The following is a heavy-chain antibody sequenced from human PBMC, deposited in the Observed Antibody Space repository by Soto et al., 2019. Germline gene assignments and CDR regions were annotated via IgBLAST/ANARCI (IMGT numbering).Heavy chain of an antibody. Sequence: ASVKVSCKASGYTFTSYAMHWVRQAPGQRLEWMGWINAGNGNTKYSQKFQGRVIITRDTSASTAYMELSSLRSEDTAVYYCARDLSVVVPAAIYYYMDVWGKGTTVTVSS. CDR3: ARDLSVVVPAAIYYYMDV. D-gene: IGHD2-2*02. CDR1: GYTFTSYA. CDR2: INAGNGNT. J-gene: IGHJ6*03. V-gene: IGHV1-3*01.